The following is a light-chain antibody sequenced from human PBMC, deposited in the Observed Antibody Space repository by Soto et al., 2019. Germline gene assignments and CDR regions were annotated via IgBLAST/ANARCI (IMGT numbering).Light chain of an antibody. Sequence: QSALTQPPSASGSPGQSVTLSCTGTSSDVGSYNYVSWYQQHPGKAPKLITYEVNKRPSGVPDRFSGSKSGNTASLTVSGLHAEDEADYYCSSYAGSNDYVFGTGTKVTVL. V-gene: IGLV2-8*01. CDR3: SSYAGSNDYV. CDR2: EVN. CDR1: SSDVGSYNY. J-gene: IGLJ1*01.